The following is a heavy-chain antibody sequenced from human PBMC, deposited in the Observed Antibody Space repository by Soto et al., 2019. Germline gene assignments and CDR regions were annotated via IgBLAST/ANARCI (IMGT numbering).Heavy chain of an antibody. Sequence: QVQLQESGPGLVKPSETLSLTCTVSGGSISSYYWSWIRQPPGKGLEWIGYIYYSGSTIYNPSLKSRVTISVDTSKNQFSLKLSSVTAADTAVYYCARDHCSSTSCVGYDAFDIWGQGTMVTVSS. J-gene: IGHJ3*02. CDR1: GGSISSYY. CDR3: ARDHCSSTSCVGYDAFDI. V-gene: IGHV4-59*01. D-gene: IGHD2-2*01. CDR2: IYYSGST.